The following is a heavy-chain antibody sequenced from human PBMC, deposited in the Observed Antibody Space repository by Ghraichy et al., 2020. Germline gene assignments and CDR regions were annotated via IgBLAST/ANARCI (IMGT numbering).Heavy chain of an antibody. CDR1: GFIFNVRW. CDR3: VNLYWTEAAE. CDR2: MNSDGSET. D-gene: IGHD6-13*01. Sequence: GGSLRLSCDASGFIFNVRWANWVRRAPGKGLEWVASMNSDGSETFYVDSVKGRFIISRDNAKKSVYLQMNSLRAEDSAVYYCVNLYWTEAAEWGQGTVVTVPS. J-gene: IGHJ4*02. V-gene: IGHV3-7*03.